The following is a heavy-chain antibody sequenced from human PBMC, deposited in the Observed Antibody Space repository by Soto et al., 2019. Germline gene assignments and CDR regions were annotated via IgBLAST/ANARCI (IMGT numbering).Heavy chain of an antibody. CDR1: GGSFSGYY. V-gene: IGHV4-34*01. Sequence: PSETLSLTCAVYGGSFSGYYWSWIRQPPGKGLEWIGEINHSGSTNYNPSLKSRVTISVDTSKNQFSLKLSSVTAADTAVYYCARKPGLLRQYSSSTRFDPWGQGTLVTVSS. J-gene: IGHJ5*02. CDR3: ARKPGLLRQYSSSTRFDP. CDR2: INHSGST. D-gene: IGHD6-13*01.